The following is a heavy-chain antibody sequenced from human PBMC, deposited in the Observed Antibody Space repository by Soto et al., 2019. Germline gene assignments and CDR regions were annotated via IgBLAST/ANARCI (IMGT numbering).Heavy chain of an antibody. J-gene: IGHJ4*02. CDR3: VTDMLSWALDA. D-gene: IGHD2-8*01. CDR2: INTDGSVA. CDR1: GLTFRNYW. V-gene: IGHV3-74*03. Sequence: EVQLVESGGGLVQPGETLRLSCAASGLTFRNYWMHWVRQARGKGLLWVSRINTDGSVAMYVDSVKGRFTISRDNTKNTQYLHMTCLSSEDTASYYCVTDMLSWALDAWCQGTLVTVSS.